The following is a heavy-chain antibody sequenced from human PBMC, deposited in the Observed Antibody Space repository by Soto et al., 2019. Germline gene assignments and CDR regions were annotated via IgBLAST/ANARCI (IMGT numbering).Heavy chain of an antibody. CDR1: GFTFSSYA. CDR2: ISGSGGST. D-gene: IGHD3-22*01. J-gene: IGHJ4*02. Sequence: GGSLRLSCAASGFTFSSYAMSWVRQAPGKGLEWVSAISGSGGSTYYADSVKGRFTISRNNSKNTLYLQMNSLRAEDTAVYYCAKDRSYYYDSSGYEYYFDYWGQGTLVTVSS. CDR3: AKDRSYYYDSSGYEYYFDY. V-gene: IGHV3-23*01.